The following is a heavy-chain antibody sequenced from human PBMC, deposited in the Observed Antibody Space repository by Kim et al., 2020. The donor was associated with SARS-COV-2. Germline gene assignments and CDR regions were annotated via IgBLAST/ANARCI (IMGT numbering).Heavy chain of an antibody. D-gene: IGHD3-10*02. CDR3: ARGDRENYITMFRSGIYGMDV. CDR2: ISSSSSTI. CDR1: GFTFSSYS. V-gene: IGHV3-48*02. Sequence: GGSLRLSCAASGFTFSSYSMNWVRQAPGKGLEWVSYISSSSSTIYYADSVKGRFTISRDNAKNSLYLQMNSLRDEDTAVYYCARGDRENYITMFRSGIYGMDVWGQGTTVTVSS. J-gene: IGHJ6*02.